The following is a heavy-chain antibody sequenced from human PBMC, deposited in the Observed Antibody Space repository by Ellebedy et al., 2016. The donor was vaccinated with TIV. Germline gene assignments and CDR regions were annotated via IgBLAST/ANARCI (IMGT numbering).Heavy chain of an antibody. CDR3: AKVPLTGTSKDWYFDL. D-gene: IGHD4-17*01. Sequence: GESLKISCEASGFSFSDFHMSWIRQAPGKGLEWLSYINSNGRYTQYSDSVRGRFTISRDNAKKSLQLQMNRLRAEDTAVYYCAKVPLTGTSKDWYFDLWGRGTLVTVSS. CDR2: INSNGRYT. J-gene: IGHJ2*01. CDR1: GFSFSDFH. V-gene: IGHV3-11*06.